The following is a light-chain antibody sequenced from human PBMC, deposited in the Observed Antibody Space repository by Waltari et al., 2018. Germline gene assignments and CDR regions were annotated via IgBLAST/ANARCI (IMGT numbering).Light chain of an antibody. CDR1: SSAVGGHNH. CDR2: DVN. Sequence: QSALAQPASVSGSPGRSITISCTGTSSAVGGHNHVSWYQHHPGKAPRTMIDDVNNRPSGVSIRFYGSKSGTTASLTIAGLQAEDEADYYCCSYTSIGTYIFGTGTKVTVL. CDR3: CSYTSIGTYI. J-gene: IGLJ1*01. V-gene: IGLV2-14*03.